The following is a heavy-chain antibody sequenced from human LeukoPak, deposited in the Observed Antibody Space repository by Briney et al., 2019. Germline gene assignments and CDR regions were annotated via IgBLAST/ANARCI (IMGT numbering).Heavy chain of an antibody. Sequence: PGGSLRLSCAASGFTFSSYGMPWVRQAPGKGLEWVANIKQDGSEKYYVDSVKGRFTISRDNAKNSLYLQMNSLRAEDTAVYYCANSVPFYDFWSGYYYAVDFRHWGQGTLVTVSS. V-gene: IGHV3-7*01. CDR1: GFTFSSYG. D-gene: IGHD3-3*01. CDR3: ANSVPFYDFWSGYYYAVDFRH. J-gene: IGHJ1*01. CDR2: IKQDGSEK.